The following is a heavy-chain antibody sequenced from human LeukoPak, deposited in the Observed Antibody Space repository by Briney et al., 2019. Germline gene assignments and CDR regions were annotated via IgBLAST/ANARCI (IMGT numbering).Heavy chain of an antibody. CDR2: IYSGGST. J-gene: IGHJ4*02. V-gene: IGHV3-66*01. CDR3: ARDLSPVVRASPMGY. Sequence: GGSLRLSCAASGFTFSSYAMSWVRQAPGKGLEWVSIIYSGGSTYYADSVKDRFTISRDNSKNMLYLQMNSLRAEDTAVYYCARDLSPVVRASPMGYWGQGTPVTVSS. D-gene: IGHD3-10*01. CDR1: GFTFSSYA.